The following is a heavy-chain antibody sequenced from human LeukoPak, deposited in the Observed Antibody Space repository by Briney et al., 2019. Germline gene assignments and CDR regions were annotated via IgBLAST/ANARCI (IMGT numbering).Heavy chain of an antibody. J-gene: IGHJ4*02. V-gene: IGHV3-23*01. Sequence: PGGSLRLSCAASGFTFSTYAMSWVRQAPGKGLEWVSSISGRGNNTYYADSVKGRFTISRDNSKNTLHLQMNRLRVVDTAIYYCARAYSSSWYDYWGQGTLVIVSS. CDR2: ISGRGNNT. D-gene: IGHD6-13*01. CDR1: GFTFSTYA. CDR3: ARAYSSSWYDY.